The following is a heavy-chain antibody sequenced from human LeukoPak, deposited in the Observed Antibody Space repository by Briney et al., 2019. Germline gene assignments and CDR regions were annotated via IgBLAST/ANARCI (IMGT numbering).Heavy chain of an antibody. CDR2: ISWNSGSI. CDR1: GFTFDDYA. D-gene: IGHD1-14*01. J-gene: IGHJ3*02. Sequence: PGRSLRLSCAASGFTFDDYAMHWVRQAPGKGLEWVSGISWNSGSIGYVDSVKGRFTISRDNAKNSLHLQMNSLRAEDMALYYCAKGNTRTLGDAFDIWGQGTMVTVSS. CDR3: AKGNTRTLGDAFDI. V-gene: IGHV3-9*03.